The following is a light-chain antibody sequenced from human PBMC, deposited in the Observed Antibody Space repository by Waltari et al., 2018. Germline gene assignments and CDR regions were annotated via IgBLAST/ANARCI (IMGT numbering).Light chain of an antibody. J-gene: IGKJ4*01. CDR3: QQRYSWPLT. CDR1: QNIDIY. CDR2: DAF. Sequence: EIVLTQSPATLSLSPGERATLSCRASQNIDIYLAWYQQIPGQAPRLLIYDAFYRATGIPARFSGSGSGTDFTLTISSLEPEDVAVYSCQQRYSWPLTFGGGTKVQFK. V-gene: IGKV3-11*01.